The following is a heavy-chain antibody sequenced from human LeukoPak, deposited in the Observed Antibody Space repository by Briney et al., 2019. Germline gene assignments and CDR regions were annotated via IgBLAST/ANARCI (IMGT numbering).Heavy chain of an antibody. CDR3: ARGGVWFDP. J-gene: IGHJ5*02. D-gene: IGHD2-8*01. V-gene: IGHV4-59*08. Sequence: PSETLSLTCTVSGGSISGYYWSWIRQPPGKGLEGIAYIYYSGTTNYNPSLKSRVTISVDTSKNQFSLKFNSVTAADTAVYYCARGGVWFDPWGQGTLVTVSS. CDR1: GGSISGYY. CDR2: IYYSGTT.